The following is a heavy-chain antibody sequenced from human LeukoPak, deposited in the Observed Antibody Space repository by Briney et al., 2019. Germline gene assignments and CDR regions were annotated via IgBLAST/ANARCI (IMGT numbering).Heavy chain of an antibody. CDR3: ARDWDYDILTGRKYHYYGMDV. CDR1: GDSVSSNSAA. J-gene: IGHJ6*02. D-gene: IGHD3-9*01. Sequence: SQTLSLTCAISGDSVSSNSAAWNWIRQSPSRGLEWLGRTYYRSEWYNDYAVSVKSRITINPDTSKNQFSLQLTSVTPDDTAVYYCARDWDYDILTGRKYHYYGMDVWGQGTTVTVSS. CDR2: TYYRSEWYN. V-gene: IGHV6-1*01.